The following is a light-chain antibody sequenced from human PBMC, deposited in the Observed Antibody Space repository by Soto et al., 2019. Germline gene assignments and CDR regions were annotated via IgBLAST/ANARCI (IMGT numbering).Light chain of an antibody. CDR3: QQFGGSSRT. J-gene: IGKJ1*01. CDR1: QGVSSTY. CDR2: GAS. V-gene: IGKV3-20*01. Sequence: EIVLTQSPGTLSLSPGERATLSCRASQGVSSTYLAWYQQKPGQAPRLLIYGASFRDTGIPDRFSGSGSGTDFTLTISRLEPEDFAVYYCQQFGGSSRTFGQGTKVEIK.